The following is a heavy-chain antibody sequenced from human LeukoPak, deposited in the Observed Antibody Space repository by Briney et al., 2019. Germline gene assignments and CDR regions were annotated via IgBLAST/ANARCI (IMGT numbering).Heavy chain of an antibody. D-gene: IGHD5-12*01. Sequence: ASVKVSCKASGYTFTSYGISWVRQAPGQGLEWMGWISAYNGNTNHAQKLQGRVTMTTDTSTSTAYMELRSLRSDDTAVYYCARGIGGVDIVATSPWGQGTLVTVSS. J-gene: IGHJ5*02. CDR3: ARGIGGVDIVATSP. CDR1: GYTFTSYG. V-gene: IGHV1-18*01. CDR2: ISAYNGNT.